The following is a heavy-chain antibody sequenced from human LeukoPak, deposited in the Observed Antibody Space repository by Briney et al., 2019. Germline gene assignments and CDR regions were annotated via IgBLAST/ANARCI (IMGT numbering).Heavy chain of an antibody. V-gene: IGHV3-21*01. CDR3: ARDPPRWGGDILTGYYTGRPGNDY. J-gene: IGHJ4*02. D-gene: IGHD3-9*01. CDR1: GFTFSSYS. CDR2: ISSSSSYI. Sequence: GGSLRLSCAASGFTFSSYSMNWVRQAPGKGLEWVSSISSSSSYIYYADSVKGRFTISRDNAKNSLYLQMNSLRAEDTAVYYCARDPPRWGGDILTGYYTGRPGNDYWGQGTLVTVSS.